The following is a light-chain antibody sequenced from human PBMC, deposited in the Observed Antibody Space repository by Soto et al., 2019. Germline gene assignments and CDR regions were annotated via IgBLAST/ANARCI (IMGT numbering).Light chain of an antibody. CDR3: TQARQPPPWT. J-gene: IGKJ1*01. Sequence: DVVLTQSPLSLPVTPGEPASISCRSSQSLLHANGYNYLDWYLQKPGQSPQLLIYSGSNRASGVTDRFRGSGSGTHFTLRISRVEADDVGVYYCTQARQPPPWTFGQGTRVDIK. CDR1: QSLLHANGYNY. V-gene: IGKV2-28*01. CDR2: SGS.